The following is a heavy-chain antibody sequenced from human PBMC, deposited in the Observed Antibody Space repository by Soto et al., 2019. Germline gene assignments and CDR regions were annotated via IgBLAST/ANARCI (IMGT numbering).Heavy chain of an antibody. CDR2: INPHGGST. Sequence: GASVKVSCKAPRDTFTSYYINWVRQAPGQGLEWMGVINPHGGSTAYAQKFKGRVTLTRDTSKNHFSLQLNSVTPEDTALYYCVRLAPGGSGGGGDYWGQGTLVTVSS. CDR1: RDTFTSYY. V-gene: IGHV1-46*01. CDR3: VRLAPGGSGGGGDY. J-gene: IGHJ4*02. D-gene: IGHD6-19*01.